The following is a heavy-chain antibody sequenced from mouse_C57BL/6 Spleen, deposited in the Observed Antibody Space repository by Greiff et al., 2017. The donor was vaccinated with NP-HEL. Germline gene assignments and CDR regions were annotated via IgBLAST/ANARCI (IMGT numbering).Heavy chain of an antibody. V-gene: IGHV1-72*01. J-gene: IGHJ2*01. CDR2: IDPNSGGT. Sequence: QVHVKQPGAELVKPGASVKLSCKASGYTFTGYWMHWVKQRPGRGLEWIGRIDPNSGGTKYNEKFKSKATLTVDKPSSPAYMQLRGLTSEDSAVYYCARGGLRVDYWGQGTTLTVSS. D-gene: IGHD3-1*01. CDR1: GYTFTGYW. CDR3: ARGGLRVDY.